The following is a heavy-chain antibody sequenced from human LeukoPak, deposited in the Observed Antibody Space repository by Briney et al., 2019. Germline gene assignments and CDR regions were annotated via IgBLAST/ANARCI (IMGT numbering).Heavy chain of an antibody. CDR2: ISWNSGSI. J-gene: IGHJ4*02. CDR1: GFTFDDYA. CDR3: AREWSSSSGKAFDY. V-gene: IGHV3-9*01. Sequence: GGSLRLSCAASGFTFDDYAMHWVRQAPGKGLEWVSGISWNSGSIGYADSVKGRFTISRDNAKNSLYLQMNSLRAEDTAVYYCAREWSSSSGKAFDYWGQGTLVTVSS. D-gene: IGHD6-6*01.